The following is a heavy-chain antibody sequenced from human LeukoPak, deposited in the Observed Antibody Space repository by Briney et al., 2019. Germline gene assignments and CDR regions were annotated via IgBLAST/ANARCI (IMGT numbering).Heavy chain of an antibody. J-gene: IGHJ4*02. CDR3: ARDPGFYDSSGNYGGGYFFDY. CDR2: ISYDGSNK. CDR1: GFTFSSYG. V-gene: IGHV3-30*03. D-gene: IGHD3-22*01. Sequence: GRSLRLSCAASGFTFSSYGMHWVRQAPGKGLEWVAVISYDGSNKYYADSVKGRFTISRDNSKNTLYLQMNSLRLEDTAVYYCARDPGFYDSSGNYGGGYFFDYWGQGTLVTVSS.